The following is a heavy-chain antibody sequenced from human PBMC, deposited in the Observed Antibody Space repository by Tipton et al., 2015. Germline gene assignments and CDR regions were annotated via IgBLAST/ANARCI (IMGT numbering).Heavy chain of an antibody. CDR1: GYTFTGYY. D-gene: IGHD3-10*01. V-gene: IGHV1-2*02. J-gene: IGHJ6*02. Sequence: QVQLVQSGPEVKKPGASVKVSCKASGYTFTGYYMHWVRQAPGQGLEWMGWINPNSGGTNYAQKFQGRVTMTRDTSISTAYMELSRLRSDDTAVYYCARVYGSGSYLSYYGMDVWGQGTTVTVSS. CDR2: INPNSGGT. CDR3: ARVYGSGSYLSYYGMDV.